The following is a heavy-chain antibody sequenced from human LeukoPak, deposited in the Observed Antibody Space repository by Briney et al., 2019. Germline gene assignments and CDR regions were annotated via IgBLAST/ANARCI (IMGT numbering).Heavy chain of an antibody. CDR1: GYTFTSYD. CDR2: MNPNSGNT. V-gene: IGHV1-8*03. Sequence: GASVKVSCKASGYTFTSYDINWVRQATGQGLEWMGWMNPNSGNTGYAQKFQGRVTITRNTSISTAYMELSSLRSEDTAVYYCARGWGGYCSSTSCHQSQWFDPWGQGTLVTVSS. CDR3: ARGWGGYCSSTSCHQSQWFDP. J-gene: IGHJ5*02. D-gene: IGHD2-2*01.